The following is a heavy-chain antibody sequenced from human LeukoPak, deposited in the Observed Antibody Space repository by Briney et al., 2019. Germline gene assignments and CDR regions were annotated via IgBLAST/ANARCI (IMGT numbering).Heavy chain of an antibody. V-gene: IGHV1-69*04. CDR2: IIPILGIA. CDR3: ARDHYGDYPYYYYGMDV. D-gene: IGHD4-17*01. Sequence: SVKVSCKASGGTFSSYAISWVRQAPGQGLEWMGRIIPILGIANYAQKFQGRVTITADKSTSTAYMELSSLRSEDTAVYYYARDHYGDYPYYYYGMDVWGQGTTVTVSS. J-gene: IGHJ6*02. CDR1: GGTFSSYA.